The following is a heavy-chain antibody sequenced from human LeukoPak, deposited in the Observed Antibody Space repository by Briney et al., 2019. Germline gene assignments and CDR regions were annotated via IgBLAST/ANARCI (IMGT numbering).Heavy chain of an antibody. CDR3: ARIAMKQLVLFDYYYYMDV. V-gene: IGHV4-61*02. D-gene: IGHD6-13*01. CDR2: IDTSGST. J-gene: IGHJ6*03. Sequence: SQTLSLTCTVSGGSISSGSYYWRWIRQRAGKGLEWIGRIDTSGSTNYNPSLKSRVTISVDTSKNQFSLKLSSVTAADTAVDYCARIAMKQLVLFDYYYYMDVWGKGTTVTVSS. CDR1: GGSISSGSYY.